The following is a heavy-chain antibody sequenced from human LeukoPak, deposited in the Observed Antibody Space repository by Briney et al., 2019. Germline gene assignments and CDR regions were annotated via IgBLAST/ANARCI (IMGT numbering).Heavy chain of an antibody. J-gene: IGHJ4*02. CDR3: ARCRKQSGHDYLVWVIDF. CDR1: GGSFSGYY. V-gene: IGHV4-34*01. Sequence: AETLSLTCAVYGGSFSGYYWSWIRQPPGKGLEWIGEINHSGSTNYNPSLKSRFTISVDTSKKHFSLTLASVTAEDKAVYYCARCRKQSGHDYLVWVIDFWGQGPVVPVSS. CDR2: INHSGST. D-gene: IGHD3-10*01.